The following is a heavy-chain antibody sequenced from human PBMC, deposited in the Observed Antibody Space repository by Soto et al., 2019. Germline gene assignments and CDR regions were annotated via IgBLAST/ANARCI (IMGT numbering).Heavy chain of an antibody. J-gene: IGHJ4*02. CDR3: ARDRRDGYKTFGY. CDR2: IIPIFGTA. Sequence: SVKVSCKASGGTFSSYAISWVRQAPGQGLEWMGGIIPIFGTANYAQKFQGRVTITADESTSTAYMELSSLRSEDTAVYYCARDRRDGYKTFGYWGQGALVTVSS. CDR1: GGTFSSYA. D-gene: IGHD5-12*01. V-gene: IGHV1-69*13.